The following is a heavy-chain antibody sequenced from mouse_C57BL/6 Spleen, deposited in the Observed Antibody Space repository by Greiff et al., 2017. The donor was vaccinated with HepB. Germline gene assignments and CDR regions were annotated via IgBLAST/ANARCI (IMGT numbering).Heavy chain of an antibody. CDR3: ARDSSNYVGFAY. Sequence: EVKVVESGGGLVKPGGSLKLSCAASGFTFSSYAMSWVRQTPEKRLEWVATISDGGSYTYYPDNVKGRFTISRDNAKNNLYLQMSHLKSEDTAMYYCARDSSNYVGFAYWGQGTLVTVSA. J-gene: IGHJ3*01. V-gene: IGHV5-4*01. CDR1: GFTFSSYA. D-gene: IGHD2-5*01. CDR2: ISDGGSYT.